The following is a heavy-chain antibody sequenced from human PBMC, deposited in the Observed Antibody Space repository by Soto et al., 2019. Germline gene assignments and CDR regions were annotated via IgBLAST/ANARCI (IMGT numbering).Heavy chain of an antibody. V-gene: IGHV3-15*07. D-gene: IGHD2-15*01. CDR1: GFTFSTAW. J-gene: IGHJ5*02. CDR2: IKSKTDGGTS. Sequence: EVQLVESGGGLVEPGGSLRLSCAASGFTFSTAWINWVRQAPGKGLEWVGRIKSKTDGGTSDFAAPVRGRFAISRDDSESMVYLQMDSLKTEDTAVYYCARDGGYCSGGSCLGWFDPWGQGTLVTVSS. CDR3: ARDGGYCSGGSCLGWFDP.